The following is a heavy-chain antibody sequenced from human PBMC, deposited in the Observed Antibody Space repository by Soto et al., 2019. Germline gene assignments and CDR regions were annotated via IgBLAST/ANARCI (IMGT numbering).Heavy chain of an antibody. Sequence: GGSLRVSCEGSGFTFSYYYISWIRQAPGKGLEWISYSSNSGTFSRYADSVKGRFSISRDNTKNLLYLQMNSLRAEDTAVYYCARSGDNYNRLDYWGQGTPVTVSS. V-gene: IGHV3-11*06. CDR1: GFTFSYYY. CDR2: SSNSGTFS. J-gene: IGHJ4*02. CDR3: ARSGDNYNRLDY. D-gene: IGHD1-1*01.